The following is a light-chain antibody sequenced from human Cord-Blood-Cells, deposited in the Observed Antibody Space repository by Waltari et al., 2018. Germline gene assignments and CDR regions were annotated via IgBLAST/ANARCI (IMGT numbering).Light chain of an antibody. CDR3: QSADSCGTPHVV. CDR1: ALPKQY. V-gene: IGLV3-25*03. CDR2: KDS. Sequence: SYELTQPPSVSVSPGQTARITCPGDALPKQYAYWYQQKPGQAPVLVIYKDSERASRVPARCSGSSSEPRGTFTISGVPAEDEADYYCQSADSCGTPHVVFGGGTTLTVL. J-gene: IGLJ2*01.